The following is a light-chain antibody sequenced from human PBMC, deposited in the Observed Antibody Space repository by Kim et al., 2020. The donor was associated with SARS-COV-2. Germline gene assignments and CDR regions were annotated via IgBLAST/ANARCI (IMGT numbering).Light chain of an antibody. V-gene: IGKV3-20*01. CDR3: HQYGSLPRT. CDR2: GAS. CDR1: QSVSSGY. Sequence: EIVLTQSPGTLSLSPGERVTLSCRASQSVSSGYLGWYQQKPGQVPRLLIYGASTRATGIPDRFSGSGSGTDFTLTINRLEPEDFAVYYCHQYGSLPRTFGGGTKVDIK. J-gene: IGKJ4*01.